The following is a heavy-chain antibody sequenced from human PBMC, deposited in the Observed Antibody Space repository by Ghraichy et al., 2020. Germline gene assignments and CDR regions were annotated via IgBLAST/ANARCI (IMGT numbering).Heavy chain of an antibody. J-gene: IGHJ4*02. CDR2: ISGSGGST. V-gene: IGHV3-23*01. Sequence: GGSLRLSCAASGFTFSSYAMSWVRQAPGKGLEWVSAISGSGGSTYYADSVKGRFTISRDNSKNTLYLQMNSLRAEDTAVYYCAKDRGDYVVRDTVPDDYWGQGTLVTVSS. CDR3: AKDRGDYVVRDTVPDDY. CDR1: GFTFSSYA. D-gene: IGHD2-21*02.